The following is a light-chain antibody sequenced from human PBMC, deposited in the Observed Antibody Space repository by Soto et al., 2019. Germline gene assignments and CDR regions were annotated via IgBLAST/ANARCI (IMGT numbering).Light chain of an antibody. Sequence: DIKMTESPSTLSACRGERVIITCRASQSISKLLAWYQQRPGKTPILLIYRASILGSGVPSRFSGSGAGTEFALTISSLQPDDFATYYCQHYDSHPLPFGRGTKVDIK. V-gene: IGKV1-5*03. CDR1: QSISKL. CDR3: QHYDSHPLP. CDR2: RAS. J-gene: IGKJ1*01.